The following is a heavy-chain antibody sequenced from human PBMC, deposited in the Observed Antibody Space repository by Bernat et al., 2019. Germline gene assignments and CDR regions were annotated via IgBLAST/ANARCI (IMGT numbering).Heavy chain of an antibody. CDR1: GFTFSSYH. Sequence: EVQLVESGGGSVQPGGSPRLSCVASGFTFSSYHMNWVRQAPGKGLEWVSYISPTSTIYYADSVKGRFTISRENAKNSLYLQMNSLRDEDTAVYYCAREGEGIAVAGVWRQFDCWGQGTLVTVSS. D-gene: IGHD6-19*01. CDR3: AREGEGIAVAGVWRQFDC. J-gene: IGHJ4*02. CDR2: ISPTSTI. V-gene: IGHV3-48*02.